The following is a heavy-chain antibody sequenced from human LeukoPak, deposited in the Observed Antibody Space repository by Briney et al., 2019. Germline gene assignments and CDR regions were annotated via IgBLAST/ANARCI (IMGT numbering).Heavy chain of an antibody. V-gene: IGHV1-2*06. J-gene: IGHJ4*02. CDR2: INPNSGGT. CDR3: ARTTVTTVSTDY. CDR1: GYTFTGYY. Sequence: ASVKVSCKASGYTFTGYYMHWVRQAPGQGLEWMGRINPNSGGTNYAQKFQGRATMTRDTSISTAYMELSRLRSDDTAVYYCARTTVTTVSTDYWGQGTLVTVSS. D-gene: IGHD4-17*01.